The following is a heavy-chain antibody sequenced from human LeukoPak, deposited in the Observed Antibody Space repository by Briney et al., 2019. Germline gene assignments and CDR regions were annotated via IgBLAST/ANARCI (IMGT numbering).Heavy chain of an antibody. V-gene: IGHV3-23*01. Sequence: PGGSLRLSCVASGFTFSSYAMSWVRQAPGKGLEWVSGITHSGSTTYYADSVKGRFTISRDNAKNTLYLQMNSLRAEDTAVYYCARVRVGAYDFEYWGQETLVTVSS. CDR2: ITHSGSTT. CDR3: ARVRVGAYDFEY. D-gene: IGHD3-10*01. CDR1: GFTFSSYA. J-gene: IGHJ4*02.